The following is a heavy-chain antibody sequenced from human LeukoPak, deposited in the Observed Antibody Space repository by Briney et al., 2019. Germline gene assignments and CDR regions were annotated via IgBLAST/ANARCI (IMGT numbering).Heavy chain of an antibody. CDR2: INTNTGNP. CDR1: GYTFTSYG. D-gene: IGHD2-15*01. CDR3: ARDLVVVVVAATTHYYYYGMDV. V-gene: IGHV7-4-1*02. J-gene: IGHJ6*02. Sequence: GASVKVSCKASGYTFTSYGISWVRQAPGQGLEWMGWINTNTGNPTYAQGFTGRFVFSLDTSVSTAYLQISSLKAEDTAVYYCARDLVVVVVAATTHYYYYGMDVWGQGTTVTVSS.